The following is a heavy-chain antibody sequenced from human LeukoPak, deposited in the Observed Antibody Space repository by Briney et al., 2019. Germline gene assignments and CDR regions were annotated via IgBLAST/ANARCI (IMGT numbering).Heavy chain of an antibody. J-gene: IGHJ4*02. CDR3: ARADLSQLHGDLGY. D-gene: IGHD4-17*01. CDR2: ISAYNGNT. Sequence: GASVKVSCKASGYTFTSYGISWVRQAPGQGLEWMGWISAYNGNTNYAQKLQGRVTMTTDTSTSTAYMELRSLRSDDTAVYYCARADLSQLHGDLGYWGQGTLVTVSS. CDR1: GYTFTSYG. V-gene: IGHV1-18*01.